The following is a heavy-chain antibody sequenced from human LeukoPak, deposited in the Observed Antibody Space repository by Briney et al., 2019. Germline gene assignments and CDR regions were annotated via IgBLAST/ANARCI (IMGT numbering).Heavy chain of an antibody. CDR3: ARVFRPSLTVFIIRGAFDI. CDR1: GFTFSSYS. CDR2: VSTGSNYI. D-gene: IGHD3-3*01. Sequence: GGSLRLSCTASGFTFSSYSLNWVRQAPGKGLERVSSVSTGSNYIYYADSVKGRFTISRDNDKNSLYLQMNSLRVEDTAVYYCARVFRPSLTVFIIRGAFDIWGQGTMVTVSS. J-gene: IGHJ3*02. V-gene: IGHV3-21*01.